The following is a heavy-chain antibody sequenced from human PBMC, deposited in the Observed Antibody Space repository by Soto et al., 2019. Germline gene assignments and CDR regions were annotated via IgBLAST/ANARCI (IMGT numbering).Heavy chain of an antibody. Sequence: SQTLSLTCDISGYSVSSNSAAWNWIRQSPSRGLEWLGRTYYRSKWYNDYAVPVKSRITINPDTSKNQFSLQLNSVTPEDTAVYYCARDHLSMVRGVIKNWFDPWGQGTLVTVSS. CDR1: GYSVSSNSAA. CDR2: TYYRSKWYN. V-gene: IGHV6-1*01. D-gene: IGHD3-10*01. CDR3: ARDHLSMVRGVIKNWFDP. J-gene: IGHJ5*02.